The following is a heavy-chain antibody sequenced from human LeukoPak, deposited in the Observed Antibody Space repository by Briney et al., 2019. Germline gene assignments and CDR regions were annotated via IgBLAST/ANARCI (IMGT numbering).Heavy chain of an antibody. J-gene: IGHJ1*01. CDR3: ARHGGYSSPYLH. Sequence: PSETLSLTCTVSGGSLSNYYWSWLRQPPGKGLECMGYIYYSETTNYNPSLKSRVTISVDTSKNQFSLKLSSVTAADTAVYYCARHGGYSSPYLHWGQGTLVTVSS. V-gene: IGHV4-59*08. CDR2: IYYSETT. D-gene: IGHD6-13*01. CDR1: GGSLSNYY.